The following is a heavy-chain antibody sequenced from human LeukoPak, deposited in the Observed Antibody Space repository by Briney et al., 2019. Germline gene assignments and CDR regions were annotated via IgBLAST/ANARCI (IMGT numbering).Heavy chain of an antibody. D-gene: IGHD3-22*01. CDR2: IYYSGST. CDR3: ASDFRRAHYYDSSGHSGWYYFDY. CDR1: GGSISSYY. V-gene: IGHV4-59*01. J-gene: IGHJ4*02. Sequence: SETLSLTCPVSGGSISSYYWSWIRQPPGKGLEWIGYIYYSGSTNYNPSLKSRVTISVDTSKNQFSLKLSSVTAADTAVYYCASDFRRAHYYDSSGHSGWYYFDYWGQGTLVTVSS.